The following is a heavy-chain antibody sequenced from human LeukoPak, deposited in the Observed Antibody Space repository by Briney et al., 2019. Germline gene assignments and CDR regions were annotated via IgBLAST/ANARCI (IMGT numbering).Heavy chain of an antibody. J-gene: IGHJ3*02. CDR2: ISGSGGTT. D-gene: IGHD6-13*01. CDR1: GLTFGSHG. CDR3: AREKQAFDI. Sequence: PGGSLRLSCAASGLTFGSHGMSWVRQAPGKGLEWVSTISGSGGTTYYPDSVKGRFTISRDNSKNTLYLQMNSLRAEDTAVYYCAREKQAFDIWGQGTMVTVSS. V-gene: IGHV3-23*01.